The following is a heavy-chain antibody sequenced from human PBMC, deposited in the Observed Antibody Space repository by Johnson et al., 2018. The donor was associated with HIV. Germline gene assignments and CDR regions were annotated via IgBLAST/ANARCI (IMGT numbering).Heavy chain of an antibody. J-gene: IGHJ3*01. CDR1: GFTFSDHY. Sequence: VESGGGLVKPGGSLKLSCAVSGFTFSDHYMSWIRQTPGKGLQWVSYISGSGSIIYSTDSVQGRFTISRDNVKNSLYLQMDSLRPEDTAVYYCARSRHGGIQPSDAFDVWGQGTMVTVSS. V-gene: IGHV3-11*04. D-gene: IGHD3-16*01. CDR2: ISGSGSII. CDR3: ARSRHGGIQPSDAFDV.